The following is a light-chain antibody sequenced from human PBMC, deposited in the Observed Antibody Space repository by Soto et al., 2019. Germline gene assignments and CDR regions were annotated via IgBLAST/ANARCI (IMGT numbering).Light chain of an antibody. CDR1: ANDVGGHNY. J-gene: IGLJ1*01. CDR3: YSYAGTYTFV. CDR2: DVT. Sequence: QSALTQPRSVSGSPGQSATISCTGTANDVGGHNYVSWYQQHPGEAPKLLIYDVTERPSGVPDRFSGSKSGNTASLTIYGLQTEDEADYYCYSYAGTYTFVFGTGTKVTVL. V-gene: IGLV2-11*01.